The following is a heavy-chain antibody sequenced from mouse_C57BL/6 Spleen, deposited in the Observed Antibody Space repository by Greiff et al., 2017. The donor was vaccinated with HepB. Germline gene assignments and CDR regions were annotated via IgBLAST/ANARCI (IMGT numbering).Heavy chain of an antibody. CDR2: IDPSDSYT. V-gene: IGHV1-50*01. CDR1: GYTFTSYW. J-gene: IGHJ3*01. Sequence: QVQLQQPGAELVKPGASVKLSCKASGYTFTSYWMQWVKQRPGQGLEWIGEIDPSDSYTNYNQKFKGKATLTVDTSSSTAYMHLSSLTSEDSAVYYCARSDYDKGFAYWGQGTLVTVSA. CDR3: ARSDYDKGFAY. D-gene: IGHD2-4*01.